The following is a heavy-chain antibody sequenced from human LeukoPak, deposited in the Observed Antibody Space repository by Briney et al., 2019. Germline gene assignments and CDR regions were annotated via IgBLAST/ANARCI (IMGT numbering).Heavy chain of an antibody. CDR3: ARGSYSSGWSVFYYYYYMDV. CDR2: IIPIFGTA. Sequence: ASVKVSCKASGGTFSSYAISWVRQAPGQGLEWMGGIIPIFGTANYAQKFQGRVTITADKSTSTAYMELSSLRSEDTAVYYCARGSYSSGWSVFYYYYYMDVWGKGTTVTVSS. V-gene: IGHV1-69*06. CDR1: GGTFSSYA. D-gene: IGHD6-19*01. J-gene: IGHJ6*03.